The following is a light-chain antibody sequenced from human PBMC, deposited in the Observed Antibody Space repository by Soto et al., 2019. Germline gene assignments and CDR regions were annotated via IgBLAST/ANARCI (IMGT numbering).Light chain of an antibody. CDR2: GAS. V-gene: IGKV3-11*01. CDR3: QQRSNWRIT. Sequence: EIVLTQSPATLSLSPGERATLSCRASQSVSSYLAWYQQKPGQAPRLLIHGASNRATGIPARFSGSGSGTDFTLTISSLEPEDFAVYYCQQRSNWRITFGQGTRLEIK. J-gene: IGKJ5*01. CDR1: QSVSSY.